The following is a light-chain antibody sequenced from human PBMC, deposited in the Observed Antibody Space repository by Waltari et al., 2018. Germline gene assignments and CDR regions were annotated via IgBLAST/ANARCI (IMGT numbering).Light chain of an antibody. CDR1: SSDVGYSDS. CDR2: DVS. J-gene: IGLJ1*01. Sequence: QSALSQPASVSASFGQSITISCTGTSSDVGYSDSVSWYQHHPGKAPKFIIYDVSKRHSGVPNRFSGSKYGQRASLTISGLQPDDEAVYYCCAFAVGDTYVFGSGTNVTV. V-gene: IGLV2-23*02. CDR3: CAFAVGDTYV.